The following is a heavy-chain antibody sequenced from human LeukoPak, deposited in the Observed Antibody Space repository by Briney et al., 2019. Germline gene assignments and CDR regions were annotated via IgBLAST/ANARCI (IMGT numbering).Heavy chain of an antibody. CDR3: AKDLGGYDYYFDY. V-gene: IGHV3-9*01. Sequence: GRSLRLSCAASGFTFDDYAMHWVRQAPGKGLEWVSGISRNSGSIGYADSVKGRFTISRDNAKNSLYLQMNSLRAEDTALYYCAKDLGGYDYYFDYWGQGTLVTVSS. CDR2: ISRNSGSI. CDR1: GFTFDDYA. J-gene: IGHJ4*02. D-gene: IGHD5-12*01.